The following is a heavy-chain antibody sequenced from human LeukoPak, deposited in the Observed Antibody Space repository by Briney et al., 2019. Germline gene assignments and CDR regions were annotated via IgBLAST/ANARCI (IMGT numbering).Heavy chain of an antibody. J-gene: IGHJ4*02. Sequence: GGSLRLSCAASGFTFSDYYMSWIRQAPGKGLEWVSYISSSGSTIYYADSVKGRFTISRDNAKNSLYLQMNSLRAEDTAVYYCAKVASKGTIFGVVTFDYWGQGTLVTVSS. D-gene: IGHD3-3*01. V-gene: IGHV3-11*01. CDR1: GFTFSDYY. CDR3: AKVASKGTIFGVVTFDY. CDR2: ISSSGSTI.